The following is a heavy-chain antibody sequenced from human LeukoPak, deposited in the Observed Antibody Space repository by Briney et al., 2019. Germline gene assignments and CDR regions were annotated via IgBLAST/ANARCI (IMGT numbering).Heavy chain of an antibody. D-gene: IGHD5-18*01. CDR1: GYTFTSYA. J-gene: IGHJ4*02. CDR2: ISAGNGNT. V-gene: IGHV1-3*01. CDR3: ARDTAQANDY. Sequence: ASVKVSCKASGYTFTSYAIHWVRQAPGQRLEWMGWISAGNGNTKYSQKFQGRVTITRDTSASTAYMELSSLRSEDTAVYYCARDTAQANDYWGQGTLVTVSS.